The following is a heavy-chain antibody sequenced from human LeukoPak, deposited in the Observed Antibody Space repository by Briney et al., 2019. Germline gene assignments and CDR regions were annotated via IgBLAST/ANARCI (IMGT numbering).Heavy chain of an antibody. CDR1: GGTFSSYG. V-gene: IGHV1-69*05. CDR3: ARDRGERDSSWSLPAHGFDV. J-gene: IGHJ3*01. CDR2: IIPIFDTA. Sequence: SVKVSCKTSGGTFSSYGISWVRQAPGPGLEWMGRIIPIFDTANYAQKFQGRVTITTDESTSKAYMELSSLRSEDTAVYYCARDRGERDSSWSLPAHGFDVWGQGTMVTVSS. D-gene: IGHD6-13*01.